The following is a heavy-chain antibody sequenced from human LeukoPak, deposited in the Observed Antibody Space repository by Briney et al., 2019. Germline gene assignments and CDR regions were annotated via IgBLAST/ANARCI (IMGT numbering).Heavy chain of an antibody. Sequence: SETLSLTCTVSGGSISSYYWSWIRQPPGKGLEWIGYIYYSGSTNYNPSLMSRVTISVDTSKNQFSLKLSSVTAADTAVYYCARGVLWGYSSGWYDYWGQGTLVTVSS. V-gene: IGHV4-59*01. CDR2: IYYSGST. D-gene: IGHD6-19*01. CDR3: ARGVLWGYSSGWYDY. J-gene: IGHJ4*02. CDR1: GGSISSYY.